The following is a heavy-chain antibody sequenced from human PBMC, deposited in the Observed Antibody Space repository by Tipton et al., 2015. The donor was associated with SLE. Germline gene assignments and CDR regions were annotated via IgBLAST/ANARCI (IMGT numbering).Heavy chain of an antibody. V-gene: IGHV4-39*01. J-gene: IGHJ5*02. Sequence: LRLSCTVSGGSISSSSYYWGWIRQPPGKGLEWIGSIYYSGRTYYNPSLKSRVTISVDTSKNQFSLKLSSVTAADTAVYYCARQGVLLWFRELSFDPWGQGTLVTVSS. CDR2: IYYSGRT. D-gene: IGHD3-10*01. CDR1: GGSISSSSYY. CDR3: ARQGVLLWFRELSFDP.